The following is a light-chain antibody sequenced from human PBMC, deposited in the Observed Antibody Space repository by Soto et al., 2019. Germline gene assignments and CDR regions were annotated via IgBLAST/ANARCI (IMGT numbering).Light chain of an antibody. CDR1: SSNIGAGYD. CDR3: QSYDSSMSGSYVV. J-gene: IGLJ2*01. Sequence: QSVLTQPPSVSGAPGQRVTISCTGSSSNIGAGYDVHWYQQLPGTAPKLLIYGNSNRPSGVPDRFSGSKSGTSASLAITGLQGEDEDDYYCQSYDSSMSGSYVVFGGGTKLTVL. V-gene: IGLV1-40*01. CDR2: GNS.